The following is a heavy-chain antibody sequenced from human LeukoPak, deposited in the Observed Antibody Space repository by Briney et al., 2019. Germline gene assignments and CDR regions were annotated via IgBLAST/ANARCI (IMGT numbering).Heavy chain of an antibody. CDR2: IRYDGSNK. V-gene: IGHV3-30*02. D-gene: IGHD5-24*01. Sequence: GGSLRLSCAPSGFTFSIYGMHWVRHAPGKGLEWVAFIRYDGSNKYYTDSVKGRYTISRDNSKNTLYLQINRLRAEDTSVYILGRDGGAIIGWGYYYYYMDVWGKGTTVTISS. CDR3: GRDGGAIIGWGYYYYYMDV. J-gene: IGHJ6*03. CDR1: GFTFSIYG.